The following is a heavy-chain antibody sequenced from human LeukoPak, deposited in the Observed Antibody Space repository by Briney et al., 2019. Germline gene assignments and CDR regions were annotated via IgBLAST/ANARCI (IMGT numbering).Heavy chain of an antibody. CDR3: AKDSSSSCIDY. D-gene: IGHD6-13*01. J-gene: IGHJ4*02. Sequence: PGGSLRLSCAASGFTFSNYWMHWVRQAPGKGLVWVSRINSDGSSTSYADSVKGRFTISRDNSKNTLYLQMNSLRAEDTAVYYCAKDSSSSCIDYWGQGTLVTVSS. CDR1: GFTFSNYW. CDR2: INSDGSST. V-gene: IGHV3-74*01.